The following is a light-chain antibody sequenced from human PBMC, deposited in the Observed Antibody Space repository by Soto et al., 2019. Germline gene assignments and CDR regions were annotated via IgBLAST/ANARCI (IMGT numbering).Light chain of an antibody. Sequence: QSALTQPRSVSGAPVQSVAISCTGTSSDVDGYNYVSWYQHHPGKAPKLLIYDVTKRPSGVPDRFSGSKSGNTASLTISGLQSEDEADYYCCSYAANYTFIFGGGTKLTVL. CDR1: SSDVDGYNY. CDR3: CSYAANYTFI. CDR2: DVT. V-gene: IGLV2-11*01. J-gene: IGLJ2*01.